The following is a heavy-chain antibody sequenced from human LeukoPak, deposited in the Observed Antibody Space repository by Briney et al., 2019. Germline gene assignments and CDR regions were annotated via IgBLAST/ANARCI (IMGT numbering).Heavy chain of an antibody. Sequence: PSETLSLTCAVYGGSFSGYHWSWIRQPPGKGLEWIGEINHSGSTNYNPSLKSRVTMSVDTSKNQFSLKLTSVTAADTAVYYCARVIAAAGSVWGQGTLVTVSS. J-gene: IGHJ4*02. CDR3: ARVIAAAGSV. D-gene: IGHD6-13*01. V-gene: IGHV4-34*01. CDR1: GGSFSGYH. CDR2: INHSGST.